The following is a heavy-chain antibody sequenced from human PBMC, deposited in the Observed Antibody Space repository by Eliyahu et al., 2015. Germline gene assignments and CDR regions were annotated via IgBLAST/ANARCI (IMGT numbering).Heavy chain of an antibody. CDR2: ISYSGSA. CDR3: ARDRMLYGMDV. D-gene: IGHD2-8*01. J-gene: IGHJ6*02. V-gene: IGHV4-31*03. Sequence: QVQLQESGPGLVKPSQTLSLTCSVSGGXISSGGYYWNWIRQHPGKGLEWIGYISYSGSAFYNPSLESRVTISVDTSKKQVSLKMTSVSAADTAVYYCARDRMLYGMDVWGQGTTVTVSS. CDR1: GGXISSGGYY.